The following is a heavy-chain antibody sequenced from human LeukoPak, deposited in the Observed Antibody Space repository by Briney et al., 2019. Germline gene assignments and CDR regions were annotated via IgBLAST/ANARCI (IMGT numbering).Heavy chain of an antibody. CDR2: ISHDGSNK. CDR3: ARDSGFGELLSPPDY. D-gene: IGHD3-10*01. Sequence: QPGGSLRLSCAASGFTFSSYAMHWVRQAPGKGLEWVAVISHDGSNKYYADSVKGRFTISRDNSKNTLYLQMNSLRAEDTAVYYCARDSGFGELLSPPDYWGQGTLVTVSS. J-gene: IGHJ4*02. V-gene: IGHV3-30-3*01. CDR1: GFTFSSYA.